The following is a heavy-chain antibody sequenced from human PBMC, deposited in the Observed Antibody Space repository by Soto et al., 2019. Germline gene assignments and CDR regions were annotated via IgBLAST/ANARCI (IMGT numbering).Heavy chain of an antibody. CDR2: IYYSGST. CDR1: GGSISSGGYY. V-gene: IGHV4-31*03. D-gene: IGHD3-3*01. CDR3: ARSITIFGVVPTGFDY. J-gene: IGHJ4*02. Sequence: SETLSLTCTVSGGSISSGGYYWSWIRQHPGKGLEWIGYIYYSGSTYYNPSLKSRVTISVDTSKNQFSLKLSSVTAADTAVYYCARSITIFGVVPTGFDYWGQGTLVTSPQ.